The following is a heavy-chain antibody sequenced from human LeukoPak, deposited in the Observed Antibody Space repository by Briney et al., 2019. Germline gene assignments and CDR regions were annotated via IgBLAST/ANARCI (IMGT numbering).Heavy chain of an antibody. J-gene: IGHJ4*02. CDR3: ARGPYGSPYYYDSSGYPPFDY. Sequence: ASVKVSCEASGGTFSSYAISWVRQAPGQGLEWMGGIIPIFGTANYAQKFQGRVTITTDESTSTAYMELSSLRSEDTAVYYCARGPYGSPYYYDSSGYPPFDYWGQGTLVTVSS. CDR2: IIPIFGTA. V-gene: IGHV1-69*05. CDR1: GGTFSSYA. D-gene: IGHD3-22*01.